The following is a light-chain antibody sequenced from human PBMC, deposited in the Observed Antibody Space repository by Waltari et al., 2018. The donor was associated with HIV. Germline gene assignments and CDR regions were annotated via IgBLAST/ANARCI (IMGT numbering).Light chain of an antibody. Sequence: DIVMTQSPESLAVSLGERATINCKSSQTIFYKSNNKNYLAWYQRKPGQSPKLLVSWASNREFGVPDRFSGSGSGTDFTHTISSLQAEDVAVYYCQQFYRTPYTFGQGTRLEFK. CDR2: WAS. J-gene: IGKJ2*01. CDR3: QQFYRTPYT. V-gene: IGKV4-1*01. CDR1: QTIFYKSNNKNY.